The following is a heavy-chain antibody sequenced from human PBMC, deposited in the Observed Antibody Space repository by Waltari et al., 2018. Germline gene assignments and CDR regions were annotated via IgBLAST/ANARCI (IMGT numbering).Heavy chain of an antibody. Sequence: QVQLVQSGAEVKKPGASVKVSCKASGYTFTSYGISWVRQAPGQGHGWMGWSMAYNGNTNCAQKRQARCTMTTDTSTSTAYMELRSLRSDDTAVYYCARDRLLWFGELPPGVDAFDIWGQGTMVTVSS. V-gene: IGHV1-18*01. D-gene: IGHD3-10*01. J-gene: IGHJ3*02. CDR1: GYTFTSYG. CDR2: SMAYNGNT. CDR3: ARDRLLWFGELPPGVDAFDI.